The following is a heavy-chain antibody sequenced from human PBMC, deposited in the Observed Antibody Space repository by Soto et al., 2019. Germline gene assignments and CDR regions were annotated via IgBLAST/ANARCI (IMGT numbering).Heavy chain of an antibody. V-gene: IGHV3-15*01. CDR2: IKSKTDGGTT. CDR3: TTDGVGATTFDY. Sequence: EVQLVESGGGLVKPGGSLRLSCAASGFTFSNAWMSWVRQAPGKGLEWVGRIKSKTDGGTTDYAAPVKGGFTISRDDSKNTLYLQMNSLKTEDTAVYYCTTDGVGATTFDYWGQGTLVTVSS. D-gene: IGHD1-26*01. J-gene: IGHJ4*02. CDR1: GFTFSNAW.